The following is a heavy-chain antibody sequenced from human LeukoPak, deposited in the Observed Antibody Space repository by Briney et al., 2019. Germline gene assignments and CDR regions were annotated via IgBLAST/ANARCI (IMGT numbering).Heavy chain of an antibody. V-gene: IGHV4-59*01. Sequence: SETLSLTCTVSGGSISSYYWSWIRQPPGKGLEWIGHIYGSGSTNYNPSLKSRVTISVVTSKNQFSLKLSSVTAADTAVYYCARDSRPAHYYDSSGQDWYFDLWGRGTLVTVSS. CDR2: IYGSGST. CDR3: ARDSRPAHYYDSSGQDWYFDL. D-gene: IGHD3-22*01. J-gene: IGHJ2*01. CDR1: GGSISSYY.